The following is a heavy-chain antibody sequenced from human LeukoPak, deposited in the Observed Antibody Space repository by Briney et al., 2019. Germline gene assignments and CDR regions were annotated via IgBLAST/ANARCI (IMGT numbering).Heavy chain of an antibody. D-gene: IGHD2-21*01. V-gene: IGHV3-23*01. CDR3: APGDEGFDY. CDR1: GNYW. Sequence: GGSLRLSCAASGNYWMHWVRQAPGKGLEWVSAISGSGGSTYYADSVKGRFTISRDNSKNTLYLQMNSLRAEDTAVYYCAPGDEGFDYWGQGTLVTVSS. J-gene: IGHJ4*02. CDR2: ISGSGGST.